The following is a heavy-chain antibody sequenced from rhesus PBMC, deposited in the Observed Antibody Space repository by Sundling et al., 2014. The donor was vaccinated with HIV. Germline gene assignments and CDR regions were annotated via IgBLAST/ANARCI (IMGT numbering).Heavy chain of an antibody. Sequence: QVQLVQSGAEVKKPGASVKVSCKASGFTFGNFAINWVRQAPGQGLEWMGVIIPLVDITNYAEKFQGRVTITADTSTSTAYMELSGLRSEDTAVYYCVRERYYEVDYGYYYANRQYCFDYWGQGVLVTVSS. J-gene: IGHJ4*01. D-gene: IGHD3-9*01. CDR2: IIPLVDIT. V-gene: IGHV1-198*02. CDR3: VRERYYEVDYGYYYANRQYCFDY. CDR1: GFTFGNFA.